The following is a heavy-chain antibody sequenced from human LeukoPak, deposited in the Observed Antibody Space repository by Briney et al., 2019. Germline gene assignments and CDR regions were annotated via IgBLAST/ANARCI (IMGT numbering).Heavy chain of an antibody. D-gene: IGHD5-18*01. J-gene: IGHJ4*02. CDR2: IYSGGST. V-gene: IGHV3-53*01. CDR1: GFTVSSNY. CDR3: ARDGYSYGTRVGS. Sequence: GGSLRLSCAASGFTVSSNYMSWVRQAPGKGLEWVSVIYSGGSTYYADSVKGRFTISRDNSKNTLYLQMNSLRAEDTAVYYCARDGYSYGTRVGSWGQGTLVTVSS.